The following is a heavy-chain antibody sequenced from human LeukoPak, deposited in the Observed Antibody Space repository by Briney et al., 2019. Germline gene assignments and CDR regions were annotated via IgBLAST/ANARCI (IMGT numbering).Heavy chain of an antibody. Sequence: GKSLRLSCAASGFTFSSYAMHWVRQAPGKGLEWVSLISSGGTYEYYADSVKGRFTISRDNSKNTLYLQLNSLRAEDTAAYYCARDSTYYYDSGSSGPHYFDNWGQGTLVTVSS. J-gene: IGHJ4*02. CDR1: GFTFSSYA. CDR3: ARDSTYYYDSGSSGPHYFDN. V-gene: IGHV3-30*01. CDR2: ISSGGTYE. D-gene: IGHD3-10*01.